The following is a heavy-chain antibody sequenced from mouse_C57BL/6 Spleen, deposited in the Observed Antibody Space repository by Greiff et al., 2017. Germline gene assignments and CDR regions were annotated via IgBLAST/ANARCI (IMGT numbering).Heavy chain of an antibody. V-gene: IGHV1-59*01. Sequence: QVQLKQPGAELVRPGTSVKLSCKASGYTFTSYWMHWVKQRPGQGLEWIGVIDPSDSYTNYNQKFKGKATLTVDTSSSTAYMQLSSLTSEDSAVYYCARLLITTGVAPDWYFDVWGTGTTVTVSS. J-gene: IGHJ1*03. CDR1: GYTFTSYW. CDR3: ARLLITTGVAPDWYFDV. CDR2: IDPSDSYT. D-gene: IGHD1-1*01.